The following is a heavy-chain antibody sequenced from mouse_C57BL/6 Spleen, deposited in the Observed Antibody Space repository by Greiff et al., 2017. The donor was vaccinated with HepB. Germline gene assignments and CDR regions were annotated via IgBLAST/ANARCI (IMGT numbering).Heavy chain of an antibody. D-gene: IGHD1-1*01. CDR2: IHPNSGST. J-gene: IGHJ2*01. V-gene: IGHV1-64*01. CDR1: GYTFTSYW. CDR3: ARGGHYYGSSLSYFDY. Sequence: VQLQQPGAELVKPGASVKLSCKASGYTFTSYWMHWVKQRPGQGLEWIGMIHPNSGSTNYNEKFKSKATLTVDKSSSTAYMQLSSLTSEDSAVYYCARGGHYYGSSLSYFDYWGQGTTLTVSS.